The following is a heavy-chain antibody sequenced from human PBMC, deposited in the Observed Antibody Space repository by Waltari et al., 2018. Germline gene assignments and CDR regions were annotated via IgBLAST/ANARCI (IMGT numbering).Heavy chain of an antibody. J-gene: IGHJ4*02. CDR1: GFTVSSNY. CDR2: IYSGGST. D-gene: IGHD6-13*01. CDR3: ARKGLAAAGYYFDY. V-gene: IGHV3-53*01. Sequence: EVQLVESGGGLIQPGGSLRLSCAASGFTVSSNYMSWVRQAPGKGLEWVSVIYSGGSTYYADSVKGRFTISRDNSKNTRYLQMNSLRAEDTAVYYCARKGLAAAGYYFDYWGQGTLVTVSS.